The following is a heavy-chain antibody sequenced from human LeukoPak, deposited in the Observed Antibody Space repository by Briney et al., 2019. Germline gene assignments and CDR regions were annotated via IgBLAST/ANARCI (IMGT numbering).Heavy chain of an antibody. CDR3: ARGRYCSSSSCYAGAYDV. D-gene: IGHD2-2*01. Sequence: GGSLRLSCAASGFTFSNYWMTWVRQAPGKGLEWVATIKQDASEKYYVDSVRGRFTISRDNAKNSLFLQMNSLRAEDSALYYCARGRYCSSSSCYAGAYDVWGQGTMVTVSS. CDR1: GFTFSNYW. V-gene: IGHV3-7*04. J-gene: IGHJ3*01. CDR2: IKQDASEK.